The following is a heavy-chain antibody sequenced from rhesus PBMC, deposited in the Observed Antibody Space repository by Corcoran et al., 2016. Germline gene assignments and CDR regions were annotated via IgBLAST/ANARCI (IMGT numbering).Heavy chain of an antibody. CDR1: GVTFRSHC. CDR2: MTNTGDRT. Sequence: EVQLVETGGGLVQPGGSLRLSCGASGVTFRSHCMSWVRQAPEKGLEWVSGMTNTGDRTFYADSVKGRFTISRDNSKNTVSLQMNSLRAEDTAVYYCSTDPGGVCCTFDYWGQGVLVTVSS. V-gene: IGHV3S5*01. D-gene: IGHD2-39*02. J-gene: IGHJ4*01. CDR3: STDPGGVCCTFDY.